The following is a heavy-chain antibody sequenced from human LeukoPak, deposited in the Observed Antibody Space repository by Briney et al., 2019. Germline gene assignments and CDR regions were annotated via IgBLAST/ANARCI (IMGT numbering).Heavy chain of an antibody. Sequence: PSETLSLTCAVYGGSFSGYYWSWIRQPPGKGLEWIGEISQSGSTNYNPSLKSRVTISVDTSKNQFSLKLSSVTAADTAVYYCARHYGPWGQGTLVTVSS. D-gene: IGHD3-16*01. V-gene: IGHV4-34*01. J-gene: IGHJ5*02. CDR3: ARHYGP. CDR1: GGSFSGYY. CDR2: ISQSGST.